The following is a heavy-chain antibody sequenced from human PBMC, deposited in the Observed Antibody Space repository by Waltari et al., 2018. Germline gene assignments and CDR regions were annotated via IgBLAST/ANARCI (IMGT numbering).Heavy chain of an antibody. CDR2: INHSGST. Sequence: QVQLQQWGAGLLKPSETLSLTCAVYGGSFSGYYWSWIRQPPGKGLEWIGEINHSGSTNYNPSLKSRGTISVDTAKNQFSLKLSSVTAADTAVYYCARVFIGYYYYYMDVWGKGTTVTVSS. J-gene: IGHJ6*03. CDR1: GGSFSGYY. CDR3: ARVFIGYYYYYMDV. V-gene: IGHV4-34*01.